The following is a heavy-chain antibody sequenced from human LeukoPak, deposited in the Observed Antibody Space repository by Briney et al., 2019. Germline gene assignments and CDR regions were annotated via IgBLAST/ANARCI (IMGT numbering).Heavy chain of an antibody. V-gene: IGHV4-61*02. CDR1: GGSISSGSYY. D-gene: IGHD6-13*01. CDR3: ARDTRGNSSSWFLGGERNWFDP. CDR2: IYTSGST. J-gene: IGHJ5*02. Sequence: SETLSLTCTVSGGSISSGSYYWSWIRQPAGKGLEWIGRIYTSGSTNYNPSLKSRVTISVDTSKNQFSLKLSSVTAADTAVYYCARDTRGNSSSWFLGGERNWFDPWGQGTLVTVSS.